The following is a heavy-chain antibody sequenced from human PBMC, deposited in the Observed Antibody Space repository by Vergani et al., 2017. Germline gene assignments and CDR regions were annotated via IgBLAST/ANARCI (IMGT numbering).Heavy chain of an antibody. CDR3: ARDKRYSGSYSDY. D-gene: IGHD1-26*01. CDR1: GFTFSSYA. Sequence: VQLVESGGGVVQPGRSLRLSCAASGFTFSSYAMHWVRQAPGKGLEWVAVISYDGSNKYYADSVKGRFTISRDNSKNTLYMQMNSLRAEDTAVYYCARDKRYSGSYSDYWGQGTLVTVSS. J-gene: IGHJ4*02. CDR2: ISYDGSNK. V-gene: IGHV3-30-3*01.